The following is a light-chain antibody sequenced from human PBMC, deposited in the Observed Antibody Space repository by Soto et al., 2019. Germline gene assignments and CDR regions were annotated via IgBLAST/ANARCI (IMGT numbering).Light chain of an antibody. CDR1: QGISSY. V-gene: IGKV1-9*01. CDR2: AAS. Sequence: DIQLTQSPSFLSASLGDRVTSXXRASQGISSYLAWYQQKPGKAPKIXIYAASTLQSGVPSRFSGSGSGTEFTLTISSLQPEDFATYYCQQLNSYPFTFGQGTRLEIK. J-gene: IGKJ5*01. CDR3: QQLNSYPFT.